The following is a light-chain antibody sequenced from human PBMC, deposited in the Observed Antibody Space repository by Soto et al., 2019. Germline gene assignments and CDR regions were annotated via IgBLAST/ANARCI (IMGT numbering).Light chain of an antibody. CDR2: DAS. J-gene: IGKJ2*01. V-gene: IGKV3-11*01. Sequence: EIVLTHSPDTLSLSPGERATLSCSASQRINSDLAWYQQKPGQAPRLLIYDASYRATGVPARFSGSGSRTDFTHTIRSLEPEVFAVYYCQQRSNLPLTFGQGTKLEI. CDR3: QQRSNLPLT. CDR1: QRINSD.